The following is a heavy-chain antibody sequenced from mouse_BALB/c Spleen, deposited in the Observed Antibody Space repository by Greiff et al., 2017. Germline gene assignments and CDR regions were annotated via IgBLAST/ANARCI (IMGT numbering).Heavy chain of an antibody. CDR1: GFTFSSFG. CDR3: ARATLLRLQPCFDY. V-gene: IGHV5-17*02. J-gene: IGHJ2*01. D-gene: IGHD1-2*01. Sequence: EVKVVESGGGLVQPGGSRKLSCAASGFTFSSFGMYWVRQAPEKGLEWVASISSGSSSTYYPDTVKGRFTISRDNPKNTLFLQMTSLKSEDTAMYYCARATLLRLQPCFDYWGQGTTLTVSA. CDR2: ISSGSSST.